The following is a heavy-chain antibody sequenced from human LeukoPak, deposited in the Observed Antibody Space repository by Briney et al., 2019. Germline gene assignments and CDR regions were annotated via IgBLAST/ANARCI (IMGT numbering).Heavy chain of an antibody. CDR1: GGSISSSSYY. Sequence: PSETLSLTCTVSGGSISSSSYYWGWIRQPPGKGLEWIGSIYYSGSTYYNPSLKSRVTISVDTSKNQFSLKLSSVTAADTAVYYCARSQWLALRGDAFDIWGQGTMVTVSS. J-gene: IGHJ3*02. V-gene: IGHV4-39*07. D-gene: IGHD6-19*01. CDR2: IYYSGST. CDR3: ARSQWLALRGDAFDI.